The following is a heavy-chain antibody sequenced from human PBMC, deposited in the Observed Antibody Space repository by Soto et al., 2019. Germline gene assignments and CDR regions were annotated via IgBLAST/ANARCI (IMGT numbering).Heavy chain of an antibody. J-gene: IGHJ4*02. D-gene: IGHD3-9*01. Sequence: GGSLRLSCAASGFTFNNYGMHWVRQAPGRGLEWVSVVSYDGTKKYYADSVKGRFTMSRDNSKNTLYLQMNSLRAEDTAVYYCAKDRYDILTGYYPAAFDYWGQGT. CDR1: GFTFNNYG. CDR2: VSYDGTKK. CDR3: AKDRYDILTGYYPAAFDY. V-gene: IGHV3-30*18.